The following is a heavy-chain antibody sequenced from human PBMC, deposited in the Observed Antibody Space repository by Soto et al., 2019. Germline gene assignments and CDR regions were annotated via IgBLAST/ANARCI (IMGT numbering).Heavy chain of an antibody. V-gene: IGHV4-30-4*01. CDR3: AKEPVSITIFGVSGIDV. J-gene: IGHJ6*02. D-gene: IGHD3-3*01. CDR1: GGSISSGDYY. CDR2: IYYSGST. Sequence: QVQLQESSPGLVKPSQTLSLTCTVSGGSISSGDYYWSWIRQPPGKGLECIGYIYYSGSTYYNPSLKSRVTISVDTSKNQFSLNLSSVTAADTAVYYCAKEPVSITIFGVSGIDVWGRGTTVTVSS.